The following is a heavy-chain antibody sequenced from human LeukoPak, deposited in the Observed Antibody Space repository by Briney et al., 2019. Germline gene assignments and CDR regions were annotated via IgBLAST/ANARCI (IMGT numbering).Heavy chain of an antibody. CDR3: ATTVEVPAAHFDH. Sequence: TLSLTCSVSGGSISSGGHYWSWIRQQPGEGLECVGYVSYTGSTYYNPSLKSRVTMSVDIAKNQFFLELNSVTAADTAVYFCATTVEVPAAHFDHWGQGTLVTVSS. J-gene: IGHJ4*02. CDR2: VSYTGST. CDR1: GGSISSGGHY. D-gene: IGHD2-2*01. V-gene: IGHV4-31*03.